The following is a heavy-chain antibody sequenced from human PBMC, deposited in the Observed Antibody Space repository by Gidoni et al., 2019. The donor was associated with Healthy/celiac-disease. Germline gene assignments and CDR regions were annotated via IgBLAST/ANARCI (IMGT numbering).Heavy chain of an antibody. CDR2: IIPILGIA. CDR3: ARDEDYVWGSYRNPYFDY. D-gene: IGHD3-16*02. J-gene: IGHJ4*02. V-gene: IGHV1-69*09. Sequence: QVQLVQSGAEVKKPGSSVKVSCKDSGGTFSSYAISWVRQAPGQGLEWMGRIIPILGIANYAQKFQGRVTITADKSTSTAYMELSSLRSEDTAVYYCARDEDYVWGSYRNPYFDYWGQGTLVTVSS. CDR1: GGTFSSYA.